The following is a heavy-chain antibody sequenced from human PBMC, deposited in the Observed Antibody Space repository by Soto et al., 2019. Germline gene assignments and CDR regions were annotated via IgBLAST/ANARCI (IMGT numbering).Heavy chain of an antibody. CDR1: GGSISSYY. D-gene: IGHD3-10*01. J-gene: IGHJ6*02. CDR3: ARPGFGPLHGLVDG. Sequence: QVQLQESGPGLVKPSETLSLSCTVSGGSISSYYWSWFRQSPGKRMEWIGYVHHSWGSSYNPSLQSRVAISLDTSKGQFSLKVTSVTATDPAVYYCARPGFGPLHGLVDGWGQGTTVTVSS. V-gene: IGHV4-59*08. CDR2: VHHSWGS.